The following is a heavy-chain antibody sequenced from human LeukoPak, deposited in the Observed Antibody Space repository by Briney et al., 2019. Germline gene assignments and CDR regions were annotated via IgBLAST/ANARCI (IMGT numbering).Heavy chain of an antibody. J-gene: IGHJ4*02. CDR2: VYYTGST. V-gene: IGHV4-39*01. CDR3: TTSRTNDCSSPSCYTDY. D-gene: IGHD2-2*02. CDR1: GASIYTSSSY. Sequence: KPSETLSLTCTVSGASIYTSSSYWGWIRQPPGKGLEWIASVYYTGSTYYSPSLKSRATISVDTSKNQFSLELNSVTAADTAVYYCTTSRTNDCSSPSCYTDYWGQRTLVTVSS.